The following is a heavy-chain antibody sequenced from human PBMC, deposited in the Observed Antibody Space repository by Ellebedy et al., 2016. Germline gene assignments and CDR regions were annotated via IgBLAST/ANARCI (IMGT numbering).Heavy chain of an antibody. CDR2: ITSSGTQM. Sequence: GGSLRLSXTASGFTFSNHYMSWVRQVPGKGLEWVSYITSSGTQMYYADSVKGRFTISRDNAKNSLYLQMNSLRAEDTAVYYCARDPDTAAKIDYWGQGALVTVSS. CDR1: GFTFSNHY. J-gene: IGHJ4*02. V-gene: IGHV3-21*01. D-gene: IGHD5-18*01. CDR3: ARDPDTAAKIDY.